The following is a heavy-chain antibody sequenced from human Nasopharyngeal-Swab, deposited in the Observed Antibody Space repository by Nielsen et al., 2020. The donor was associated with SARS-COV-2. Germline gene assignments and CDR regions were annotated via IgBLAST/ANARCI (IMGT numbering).Heavy chain of an antibody. D-gene: IGHD2-2*02. Sequence: GGSLRLSCAASGFPFDIYTMNWVRQAPGKGLEWVSAISSTGDYIYYAASVKGRFTISRDNAKNSLYLQMDNLRAEDTAVYYCARNTPAMFAYWGRGTLVTVSS. J-gene: IGHJ4*02. CDR2: ISSTGDYI. CDR3: ARNTPAMFAY. V-gene: IGHV3-21*01. CDR1: GFPFDIYT.